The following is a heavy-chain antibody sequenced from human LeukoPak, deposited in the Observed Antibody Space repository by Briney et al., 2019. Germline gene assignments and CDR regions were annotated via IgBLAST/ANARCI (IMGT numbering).Heavy chain of an antibody. CDR2: IYYSGST. CDR3: ARLKAAAGKRYYYYGMDV. D-gene: IGHD6-13*01. Sequence: SETLSLTCTVSGGSISSYYWSWIRQPPGKGLEWIGYIYYSGSTNYNPSLKSRVTISVDTSKNQFSLKLSSVTAADTAVYYCARLKAAAGKRYYYYGMDVWGQGTTVTVSS. CDR1: GGSISSYY. J-gene: IGHJ6*02. V-gene: IGHV4-59*08.